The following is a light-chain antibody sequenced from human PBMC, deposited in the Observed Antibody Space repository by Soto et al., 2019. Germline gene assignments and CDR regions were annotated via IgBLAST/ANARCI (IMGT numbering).Light chain of an antibody. CDR1: QSVTTN. Sequence: EILMTQSPATLSVSPGERATLSCRASQSVTTNLAWYQQKPGQAPRLLIYGASTRATGIPARFSGSGSGTEFTLTISSLQSEDLAVYYCQQYKNWPWTFGQGTKVEIK. J-gene: IGKJ1*01. CDR3: QQYKNWPWT. CDR2: GAS. V-gene: IGKV3D-15*01.